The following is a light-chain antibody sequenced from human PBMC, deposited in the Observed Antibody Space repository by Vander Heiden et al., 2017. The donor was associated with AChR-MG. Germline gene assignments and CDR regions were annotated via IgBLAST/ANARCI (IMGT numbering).Light chain of an antibody. Sequence: DIVMTQTPLSLSVTPGQPASISCKSSESLLHSDGKTYLYWYLQKPGQSPQLLIYEVSNRCSGVPDRFSGSGSGTDFTLKISRVEAEDVGVYYCRQSIQLPRTFGPGTKVEIK. CDR2: EVS. V-gene: IGKV2D-29*02. CDR3: RQSIQLPRT. J-gene: IGKJ1*01. CDR1: ESLLHSDGKTY.